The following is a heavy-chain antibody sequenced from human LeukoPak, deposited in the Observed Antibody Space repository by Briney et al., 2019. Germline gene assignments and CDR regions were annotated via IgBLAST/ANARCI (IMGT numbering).Heavy chain of an antibody. CDR2: IYYSGST. Sequence: SETLSLTCTVSGGSISSGGYYWSWIRQHPGKGLEWIGYIYYSGSTYYNPSLKSRVTISVDTPKNQFSLKLSSVTAADTAVYYCARDLGVEYYDFRSGYYTSYGMDVWGQGTTVTVSS. V-gene: IGHV4-31*03. J-gene: IGHJ6*02. CDR3: ARDLGVEYYDFRSGYYTSYGMDV. D-gene: IGHD3-3*01. CDR1: GGSISSGGYY.